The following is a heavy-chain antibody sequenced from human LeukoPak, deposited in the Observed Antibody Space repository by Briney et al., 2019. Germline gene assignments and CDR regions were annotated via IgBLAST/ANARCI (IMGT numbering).Heavy chain of an antibody. CDR2: INPSGGST. J-gene: IGHJ6*03. V-gene: IGHV1-46*01. D-gene: IGHD1-14*01. CDR1: GYTFTSYY. CDR3: ARSSGRSPNRDYMDV. Sequence: ASVKVSCKASGYTFTSYYMHWVRQAPGQGLEWMGIINPSGGSTSYAQKFQGRVTMTRDTSTSTVYMVLSSLRSEDTAVYYCARSSGRSPNRDYMDVWGKGTTVTISS.